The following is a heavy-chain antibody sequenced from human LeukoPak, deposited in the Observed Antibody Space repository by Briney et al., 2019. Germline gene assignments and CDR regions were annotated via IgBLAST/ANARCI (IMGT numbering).Heavy chain of an antibody. J-gene: IGHJ4*02. CDR2: ISGSSSDT. CDR1: GFTFSDYY. CDR3: ARDLIVVLNHPFAY. V-gene: IGHV3-11*06. Sequence: GGSLRLSCAASGFTFSDYYMTWIRQAPGKGLEWVSYISGSSSDTKYADSVEGRFTISRDNAKNSLYLQMNSLRAEDTAVYYCARDLIVVLNHPFAYWGQGTLVTVSS. D-gene: IGHD3-22*01.